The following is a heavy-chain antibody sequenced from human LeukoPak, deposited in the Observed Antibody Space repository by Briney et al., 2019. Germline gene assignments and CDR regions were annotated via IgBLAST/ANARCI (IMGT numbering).Heavy chain of an antibody. CDR1: GGSISSSSYY. CDR3: ARDRSIAARALKRDYYYMDV. Sequence: SETLSLTCTVSGGSISSSSYYWGWIRQPPGKGLEWIGSIYYSGSTYYNPSLKSRVTISVDTSKNQFSLKLSSVTAADTAVYYCARDRSIAARALKRDYYYMDVWGKGTTVTVSS. J-gene: IGHJ6*03. V-gene: IGHV4-39*07. D-gene: IGHD6-6*01. CDR2: IYYSGST.